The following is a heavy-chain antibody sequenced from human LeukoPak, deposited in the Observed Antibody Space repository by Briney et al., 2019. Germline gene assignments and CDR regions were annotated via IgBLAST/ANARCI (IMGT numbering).Heavy chain of an antibody. J-gene: IGHJ4*02. V-gene: IGHV3-49*04. Sequence: GGSLRLSCTASGFTFGDYAMSWVRQAPGNGLEGVGFIRSKAYGGTTEYAASVKGRFTISRDDSKSIAYLQMNSLKTEDTAVYYCTRAVVTTMIVVVTPLYYFDYWGQGTLVTVSS. CDR2: IRSKAYGGTT. CDR3: TRAVVTTMIVVVTPLYYFDY. D-gene: IGHD3-22*01. CDR1: GFTFGDYA.